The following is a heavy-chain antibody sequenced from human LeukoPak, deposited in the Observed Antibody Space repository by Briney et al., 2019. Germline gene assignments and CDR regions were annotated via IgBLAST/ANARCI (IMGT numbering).Heavy chain of an antibody. J-gene: IGHJ3*02. D-gene: IGHD3-16*02. CDR1: GDSISSYY. CDR3: AITDMITFGGVIASTSGAFDI. CDR2: IYYSGGT. V-gene: IGHV4-59*12. Sequence: ASETLSLTCTVSGDSISSYYWSWIRQPPGKGLEWIEYIYYSGGTYYNPSLKSRVTISVDTSKNQFSLKLSSVTAADTAVYYCAITDMITFGGVIASTSGAFDIWGQGTMVTVSS.